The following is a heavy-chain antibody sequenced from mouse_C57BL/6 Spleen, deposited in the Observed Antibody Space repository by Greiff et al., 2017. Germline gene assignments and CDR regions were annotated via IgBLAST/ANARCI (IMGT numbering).Heavy chain of an antibody. V-gene: IGHV1-82*01. CDR3: ARGAYSNHPGAMDY. J-gene: IGHJ4*01. Sequence: QVQLQQSGPELVKPGASVKISCKASGYAFSSSWMNWVKQRPGKGLEWIGRIYPGDGDTNYNGKFKGKATLTADKSSSTAYMQLSSLTSEDSAVYFCARGAYSNHPGAMDYWGQGTSVTVSS. D-gene: IGHD2-5*01. CDR2: IYPGDGDT. CDR1: GYAFSSSW.